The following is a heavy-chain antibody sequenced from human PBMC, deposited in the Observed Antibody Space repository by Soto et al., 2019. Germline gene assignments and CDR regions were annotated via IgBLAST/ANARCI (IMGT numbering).Heavy chain of an antibody. Sequence: QVQLVESGGGVVQPGRSLRLSCAASGFTFSSYAMHWVRQAPGKGLEWVAVISYDGSNKYYADSVKGRFTISRDNSKNTLYLLMNSLRAEDTAVYYCARSKYEPTLYYFDYWGQGTLVTVSS. CDR2: ISYDGSNK. D-gene: IGHD3-16*01. J-gene: IGHJ4*02. CDR3: ARSKYEPTLYYFDY. CDR1: GFTFSSYA. V-gene: IGHV3-30-3*01.